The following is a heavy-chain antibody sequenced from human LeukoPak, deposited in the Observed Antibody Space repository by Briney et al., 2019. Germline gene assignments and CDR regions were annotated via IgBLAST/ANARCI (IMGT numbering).Heavy chain of an antibody. CDR3: ARGLLLWFGELSQPFDY. CDR1: GFTFSSFS. D-gene: IGHD3-10*01. Sequence: PGGSLRPSCAASGFTFSSFSMNWVRQAPGKGLEWVSYISSSRGAIYYADSVKGRFTISRDNAKNSLYLQMNSLRDEDTAVYYCARGLLLWFGELSQPFDYWGQGTLVTVSS. J-gene: IGHJ4*02. V-gene: IGHV3-48*02. CDR2: ISSSRGAI.